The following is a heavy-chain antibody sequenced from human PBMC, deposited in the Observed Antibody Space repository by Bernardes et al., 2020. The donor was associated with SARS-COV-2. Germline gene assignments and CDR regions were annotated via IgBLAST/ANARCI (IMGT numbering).Heavy chain of an antibody. CDR1: GFTFSSYW. CDR3: VRGPSDGHGRFEY. Sequence: GGSLRLSCAASGFTFSSYWMHWVRQGPGKGLVWVSRINSDGRTTTYADSVKGRFTIYRDNGKNTLYLQMNSLRAEDTAFYYCVRGPSDGHGRFEYWGQGALVTVSS. CDR2: INSDGRTT. J-gene: IGHJ4*02. V-gene: IGHV3-74*01.